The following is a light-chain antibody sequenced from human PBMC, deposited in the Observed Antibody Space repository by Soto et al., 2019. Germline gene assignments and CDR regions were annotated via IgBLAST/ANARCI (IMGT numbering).Light chain of an antibody. CDR3: QQYGSSPPRT. Sequence: EIVMTQSPGILSLSPGERATLSCRASQSVSNDFLAWYQQKPGQAPRLLIYGASTRATDVPDRFSGSRSGADFTLSISRLEPEDFAVYYCQQYGSSPPRTFGQGTKVDI. CDR2: GAS. CDR1: QSVSNDF. J-gene: IGKJ1*01. V-gene: IGKV3-20*01.